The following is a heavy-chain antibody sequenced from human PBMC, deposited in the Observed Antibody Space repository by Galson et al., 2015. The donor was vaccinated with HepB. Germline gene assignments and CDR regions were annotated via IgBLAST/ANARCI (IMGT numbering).Heavy chain of an antibody. Sequence: CAISGDSVSSNSAAWNWIRQSPSRGLEWLGRTYYRSNWYNDYAVSVKSRIITNPDTSKNQFSLQLNSVTPEDTAVHYCARVRSGWFDPWGQGTLVTVSS. CDR1: GDSVSSNSAA. V-gene: IGHV6-1*01. D-gene: IGHD3-10*01. J-gene: IGHJ5*02. CDR2: TYYRSNWYN. CDR3: ARVRSGWFDP.